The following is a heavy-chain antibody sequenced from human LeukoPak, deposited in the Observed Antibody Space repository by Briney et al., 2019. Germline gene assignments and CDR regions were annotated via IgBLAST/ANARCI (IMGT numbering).Heavy chain of an antibody. J-gene: IGHJ4*02. CDR1: GFTFSSYA. D-gene: IGHD1-26*01. CDR2: ISYEGSNK. CDR3: ARERAGSFDY. V-gene: IGHV3-30*01. Sequence: GRSPRLSCAASGFTFSSYAMHGVRQAPGKGLEWVAVISYEGSNKYYADSVKGRFTISRDNSKNTLYLQMNSLRAEDTAVYDCARERAGSFDYWGQGTLVTVSS.